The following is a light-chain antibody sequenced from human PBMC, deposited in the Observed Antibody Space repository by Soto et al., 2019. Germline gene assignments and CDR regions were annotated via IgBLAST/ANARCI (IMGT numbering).Light chain of an antibody. J-gene: IGKJ1*01. V-gene: IGKV3-20*01. CDR1: QSVIGSY. Sequence: EIVLTQSPCTLSLPPVERATLSCRASQSVIGSYLAWYQPKPGQAPRLLMDGASSRATVLPDRFSGSGSGTDFTLTSSSLQYQDFAVYYYQQHDKSSRTFGQGTKVDI. CDR3: QQHDKSSRT. CDR2: GAS.